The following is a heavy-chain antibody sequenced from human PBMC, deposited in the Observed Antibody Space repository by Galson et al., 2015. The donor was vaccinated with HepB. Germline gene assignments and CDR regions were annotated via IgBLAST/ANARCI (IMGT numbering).Heavy chain of an antibody. J-gene: IGHJ4*02. CDR1: GYTFTNYA. CDR2: INAGNGNT. Sequence: SVKVSCKASGYTFTNYAMHWVRQAPGQRLEWMGWINAGNGNTKYSQKFQGRVTITRDTSASTAYMELSSLRSEDTAVYYCATTGWTFSGNDFFDYWGQGTLVTVSS. CDR3: ATTGWTFSGNDFFDY. V-gene: IGHV1-3*01. D-gene: IGHD5-12*01.